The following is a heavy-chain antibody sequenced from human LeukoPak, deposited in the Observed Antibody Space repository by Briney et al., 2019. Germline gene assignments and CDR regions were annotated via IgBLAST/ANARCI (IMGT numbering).Heavy chain of an antibody. D-gene: IGHD4-17*01. CDR1: GFTFSSYS. V-gene: IGHV3-21*04. J-gene: IGHJ4*02. CDR3: ARARDYGDYEY. CDR2: ISSSSSYI. Sequence: GGSLRLSCAASGFTFSSYSMNWVRQAPGKGLEWVSSISSSSSYIYYADSVTGRFTISRDNSKNTLYLQMNSLRAEDTAVYYCARARDYGDYEYWGQGTLVTVSS.